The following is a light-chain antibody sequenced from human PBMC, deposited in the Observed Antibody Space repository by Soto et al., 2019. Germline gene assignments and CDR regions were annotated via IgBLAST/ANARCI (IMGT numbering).Light chain of an antibody. Sequence: EILLTQPPATLSLSPGERATLSCRASQSVSSNLAWYQQKPGQAPRLLTYGASTRATGIPARFSGSGSWTEFTLTISSLQSEDFAVYYCQQYNNWPPSTFGQGTRLEIK. CDR2: GAS. V-gene: IGKV3-15*01. J-gene: IGKJ5*01. CDR3: QQYNNWPPST. CDR1: QSVSSN.